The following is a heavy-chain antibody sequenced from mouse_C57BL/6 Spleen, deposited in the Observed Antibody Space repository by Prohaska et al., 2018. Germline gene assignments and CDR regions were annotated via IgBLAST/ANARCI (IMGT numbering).Heavy chain of an antibody. CDR1: GYTFTDYY. J-gene: IGHJ3*01. Sequence: EVQLQQSGPELVKPGASVKISCKASGYTFTDYYMNWVKQSHGKSLEWIGDINTNKGGTSYNQKFKGKATLTVEKSSSTAYMELRSLTSEDSAVYYCARWEYYGSPWFAYWGQGTLVTVSA. D-gene: IGHD1-1*01. CDR3: ARWEYYGSPWFAY. V-gene: IGHV1-26*01. CDR2: INTNKGGT.